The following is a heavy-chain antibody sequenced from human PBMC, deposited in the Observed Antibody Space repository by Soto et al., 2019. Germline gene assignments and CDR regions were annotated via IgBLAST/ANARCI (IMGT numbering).Heavy chain of an antibody. V-gene: IGHV3-21*06. J-gene: IGHJ4*02. CDR1: GFTFTRYS. CDR2: ISSTTNYI. CDR3: ARESEDLTSNFDY. Sequence: GGSLRLSCAASGFTFTRYSMNWVRQAPGKGLEWVSSISSTTNYIYYGDSMKGRFTISRDNAKNSLYLEMNSLRAEDTAVYYCARESEDLTSNFDYWVQGTLVTVPS.